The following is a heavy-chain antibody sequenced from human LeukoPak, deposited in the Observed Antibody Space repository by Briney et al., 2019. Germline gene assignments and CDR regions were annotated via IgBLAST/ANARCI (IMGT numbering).Heavy chain of an antibody. D-gene: IGHD4-17*01. J-gene: IGHJ4*02. Sequence: QPGRSLRLSCAASGFTFSSYGMHWVRQAPGKGLEWVAVISYDGSNKYYADSVKGRFTISRDNSKNTLYLQMNSLRAEDTAVYYCAKGVVSDGDLDYWGQGTLVTVSS. CDR2: ISYDGSNK. CDR3: AKGVVSDGDLDY. V-gene: IGHV3-30*18. CDR1: GFTFSSYG.